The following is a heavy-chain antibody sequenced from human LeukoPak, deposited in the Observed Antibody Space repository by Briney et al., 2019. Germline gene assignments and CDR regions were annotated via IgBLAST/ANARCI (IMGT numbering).Heavy chain of an antibody. J-gene: IGHJ4*02. CDR2: ISHGGDNE. D-gene: IGHD3-10*01. CDR3: AKVGGSGNYLHYFDY. Sequence: PGRSLRLSCAASGFTFSIYGMHWVRQAPGKGLEWVSVISHGGDNEYYADSVKGRFTISRDNSKNTLYLQVNSLRAEDTALYYCAKVGGSGNYLHYFDYWGQGTLVTVSS. CDR1: GFTFSIYG. V-gene: IGHV3-30*18.